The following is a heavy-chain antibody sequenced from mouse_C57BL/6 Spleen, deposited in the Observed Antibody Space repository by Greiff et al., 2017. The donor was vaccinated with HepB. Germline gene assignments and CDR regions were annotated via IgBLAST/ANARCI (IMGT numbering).Heavy chain of an antibody. D-gene: IGHD1-1*02. CDR2: INPNNGGT. CDR3: ARNLLLFFDY. Sequence: EVQLQQSGPELVKPGASVKISCKASGYTFTDYYMNWVKQSHGKSLEWIGDINPNNGGTSYNQKFKGKATLTVDKSSSTAYMELRSLTSEDSAVYYCARNLLLFFDYWGQGTTLTVSS. CDR1: GYTFTDYY. V-gene: IGHV1-26*01. J-gene: IGHJ2*01.